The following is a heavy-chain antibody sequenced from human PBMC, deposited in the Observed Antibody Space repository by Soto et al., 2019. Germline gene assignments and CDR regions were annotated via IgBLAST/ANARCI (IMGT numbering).Heavy chain of an antibody. V-gene: IGHV1-8*01. J-gene: IGHJ6*02. CDR2: MNPKTGNT. CDR3: ASEYCGGDCYSAARYGMDV. D-gene: IGHD2-21*02. CDR1: GYNFTSYD. Sequence: ASVKVSCKASGYNFTSYDLNWVRQATGKGRKWMEWMNPKTGNTGYAQKFQGRITNTRDTSASTAYMEMSSLRSEDTAVYYCASEYCGGDCYSAARYGMDVWGQGTTVTVSS.